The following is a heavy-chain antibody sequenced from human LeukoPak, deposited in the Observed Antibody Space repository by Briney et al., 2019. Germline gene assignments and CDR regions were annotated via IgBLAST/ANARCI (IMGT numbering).Heavy chain of an antibody. CDR1: GGSISTSSYY. CDR2: IYCSGST. D-gene: IGHD4-17*01. V-gene: IGHV4-39*01. CDR3: ARHPVMTTVGHYYYYMDV. Sequence: SETLSLTCTVSGGSISTSSYYWGWIRQPPGKGLEWIGSIYCSGSTYYNPSLKSRVTISVDTSKNRFSLKLSSVTAADTAVYYCARHPVMTTVGHYYYYMDVWGKGTTVTVSS. J-gene: IGHJ6*03.